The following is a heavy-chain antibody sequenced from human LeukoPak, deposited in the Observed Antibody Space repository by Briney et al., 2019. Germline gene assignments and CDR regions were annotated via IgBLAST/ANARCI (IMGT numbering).Heavy chain of an antibody. J-gene: IGHJ3*02. CDR2: IYYSGST. Sequence: SETLSLTCTVSGGSISSYYWSWIRQPPGKGLEWIGYIYYSGSTNYNPSLKSRVTISVDTSKNQFSLKLSSVTAADTAVYYCAGTGYYYDGSGYYYYAFDIWGQGTMVTVSS. CDR1: GGSISSYY. CDR3: AGTGYYYDGSGYYYYAFDI. V-gene: IGHV4-59*08. D-gene: IGHD3-22*01.